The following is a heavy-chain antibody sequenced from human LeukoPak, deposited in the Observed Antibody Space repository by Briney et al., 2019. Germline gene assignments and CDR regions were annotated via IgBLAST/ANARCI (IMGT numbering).Heavy chain of an antibody. CDR1: GFTFSDYW. CDR2: IKQDGSEK. V-gene: IGHV3-7*01. D-gene: IGHD1-1*01. Sequence: GGSLRLSCAASGFTFSDYWMSWVRQVPGKGLEWVANIKQDGSEKYYVDSVKGRLTISRDNAKNSLYMQINSLRAEDTAVYYCVRDGTLGYLDLWGRGTLVTVSS. J-gene: IGHJ2*01. CDR3: VRDGTLGYLDL.